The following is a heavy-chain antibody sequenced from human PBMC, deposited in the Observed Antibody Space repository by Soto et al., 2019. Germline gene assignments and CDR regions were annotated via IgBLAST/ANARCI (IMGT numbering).Heavy chain of an antibody. V-gene: IGHV1-69*06. CDR2: IMHIFGTV. J-gene: IGHJ6*02. CDR1: SGTFSTYD. D-gene: IGHD1-7*01. CDR3: ARGANWNSTRGHYYYYGMDV. Sequence: VMVSCNASSGTFSTYDVSSGRRAPGPGLEWMGGIMHIFGTVNYAQKFQGRVTITADKSTSTAYMELSSLRSEETAVYYCARGANWNSTRGHYYYYGMDVWGQGTTVTVSS.